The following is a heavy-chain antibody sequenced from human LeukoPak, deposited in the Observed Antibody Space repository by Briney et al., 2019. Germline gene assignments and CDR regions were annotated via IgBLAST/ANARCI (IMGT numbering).Heavy chain of an antibody. J-gene: IGHJ4*02. Sequence: ASVKVSCKASGYTFTGYYMHWVRQAPGQGLEWMGWINPNSGCTNYVQKFQGRVTMTRDTSISTAYMELSRLRSDDTAVYYCARAQSSTSYDSSGRPLDYWGQGSLVTVSS. V-gene: IGHV1-2*02. CDR1: GYTFTGYY. D-gene: IGHD3-22*01. CDR2: INPNSGCT. CDR3: ARAQSSTSYDSSGRPLDY.